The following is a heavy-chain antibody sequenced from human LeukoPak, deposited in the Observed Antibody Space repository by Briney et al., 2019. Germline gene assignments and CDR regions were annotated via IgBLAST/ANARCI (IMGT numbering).Heavy chain of an antibody. Sequence: GGSLRLSCAASGFTFSSYWMSWVRQAPGKGLEWVANIKQDGSEKYYVDSVKGRFTISRDNSKNTLYLQMNSLRAADTAVYYCAKCPYDFWTGYFDYWGQGTRVTVSS. CDR3: AKCPYDFWTGYFDY. CDR2: IKQDGSEK. V-gene: IGHV3-7*01. CDR1: GFTFSSYW. J-gene: IGHJ4*02. D-gene: IGHD3-3*01.